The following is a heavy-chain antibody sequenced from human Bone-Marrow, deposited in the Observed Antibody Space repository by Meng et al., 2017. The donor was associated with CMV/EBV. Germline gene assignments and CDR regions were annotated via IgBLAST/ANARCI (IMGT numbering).Heavy chain of an antibody. J-gene: IGHJ4*02. CDR3: ARSDYDFWSGYYVD. Sequence: ASVKVSCKASGYTFTSYGISWVRQAPGQGLEWMGWISAYNGNTNYAQKLQGRVTMTTDTSTSTAYMELRSLRSDDTALYYCARSDYDFWSGYYVDWGQGTLVTGSS. CDR2: ISAYNGNT. D-gene: IGHD3-3*01. V-gene: IGHV1-18*01. CDR1: GYTFTSYG.